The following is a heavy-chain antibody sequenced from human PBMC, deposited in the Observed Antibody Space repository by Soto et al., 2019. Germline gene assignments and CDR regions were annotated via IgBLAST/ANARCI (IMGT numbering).Heavy chain of an antibody. J-gene: IGHJ6*03. CDR3: GRDLSWGSNWYYYMDV. CDR1: GFILSDCA. Sequence: EVQLVESGGGLVQPGGSLRLSCATSGFILSDCAMNWVRQAPGKGLEWVSYISNSSSVIDYADSVKGRFTVSRDNARNSLYLQMNSLRAEDTAVYYCGRDLSWGSNWYYYMDVWGKGTTVTVSS. CDR2: ISNSSSVI. D-gene: IGHD7-27*01. V-gene: IGHV3-48*01.